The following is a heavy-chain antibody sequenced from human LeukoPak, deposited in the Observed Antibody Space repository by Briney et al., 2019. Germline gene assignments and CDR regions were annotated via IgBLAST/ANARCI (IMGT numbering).Heavy chain of an antibody. J-gene: IGHJ3*02. Sequence: PGGSLRLSCAASGFAASDNYMTRVRQAPGKGLEWVSIIFIGGNTYYADSVKGRFTISRDDSKNTLHLQMHSLRAEDTALYYCARSGYSNNWDDAFDIWGPGTMVTVSS. V-gene: IGHV3-66*01. D-gene: IGHD6-13*01. CDR3: ARSGYSNNWDDAFDI. CDR1: GFAASDNY. CDR2: IFIGGNT.